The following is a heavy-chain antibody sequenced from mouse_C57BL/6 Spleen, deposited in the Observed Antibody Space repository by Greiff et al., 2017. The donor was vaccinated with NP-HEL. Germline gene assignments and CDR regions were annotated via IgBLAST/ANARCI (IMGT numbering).Heavy chain of an antibody. CDR3: ARENGSSYWYFDV. CDR1: GFSLTSYG. D-gene: IGHD1-1*01. V-gene: IGHV2-2*01. CDR2: IWRGGST. Sequence: VQLQQSGPGLVQPSQSLSITCTVSGFSLTSYGVHWVRQSPGKGLEWLGVIWRGGSTDYNAAFISRLSISKDNSKSQVFFKMNSLQADDTAIYYCARENGSSYWYFDVWGTGTTVTVSS. J-gene: IGHJ1*03.